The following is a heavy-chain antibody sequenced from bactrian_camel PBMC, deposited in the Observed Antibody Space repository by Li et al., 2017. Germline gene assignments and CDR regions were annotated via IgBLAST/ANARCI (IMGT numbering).Heavy chain of an antibody. J-gene: IGHJ4*01. CDR1: GVIDSNYC. D-gene: IGHD4*01. Sequence: HVQLVESGGGSVQAGGSLRLSCVASGVIDSNYCMAWFRQAPGETRDDVAGVYTGGGSTYYGDSVKGRFTVSHDIARNTLYLQLNSLKTEDTAVYYCIKGRVCSSDYVGQGTQVTVS. CDR2: VYTGGGST. V-gene: IGHV3S1*01.